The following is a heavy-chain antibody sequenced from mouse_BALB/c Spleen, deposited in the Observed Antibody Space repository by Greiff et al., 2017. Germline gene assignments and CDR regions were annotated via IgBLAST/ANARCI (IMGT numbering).Heavy chain of an antibody. CDR1: GFTFSSFG. V-gene: IGHV5-17*02. Sequence: EVMLVESGGGLVQPGGSRKLSCAASGFTFSSFGMHWVRQAPEKGLEWVAYISSGSSTIYYADTVKGRFTISRDNPKNTLFLQMTSLRSEDTAMYYCAILYYGSRGDYWGQGTTLTVSS. CDR3: AILYYGSRGDY. D-gene: IGHD1-1*01. J-gene: IGHJ2*01. CDR2: ISSGSSTI.